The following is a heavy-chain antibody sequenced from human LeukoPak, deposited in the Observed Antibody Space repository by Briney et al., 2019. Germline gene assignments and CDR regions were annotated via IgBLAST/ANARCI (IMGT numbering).Heavy chain of an antibody. CDR3: AKGRGSRGSAFDI. CDR1: GFTFDDYA. J-gene: IGHJ3*02. CDR2: ISWNSGSI. Sequence: SGGSLRLSCAASGFTFDDYAMHWVRQAPGKGLEWVSGISWNSGSIGYADSVKGRFTISRDNAKNSLYLQMNSLRAEDMALYYCAKGRGSRGSAFDIWGQGTMVTVSS. V-gene: IGHV3-9*03. D-gene: IGHD6-13*01.